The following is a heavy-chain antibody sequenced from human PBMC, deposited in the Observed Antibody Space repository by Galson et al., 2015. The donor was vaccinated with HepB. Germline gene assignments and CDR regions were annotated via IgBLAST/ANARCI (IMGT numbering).Heavy chain of an antibody. CDR1: GYTFTGYY. J-gene: IGHJ4*02. V-gene: IGHV1-2*06. CDR2: INPNSGGT. CDR3: ASSIAVAGTPPQGFDY. Sequence: SVKVSCKASGYTFTGYYMHWVRQAPGQGLEWMGRINPNSGGTNYAQKFQGRVTMTRDTSISTAYMELSRLRSDDTAVYYCASSIAVAGTPPQGFDYWGQGTLVTVSS. D-gene: IGHD6-19*01.